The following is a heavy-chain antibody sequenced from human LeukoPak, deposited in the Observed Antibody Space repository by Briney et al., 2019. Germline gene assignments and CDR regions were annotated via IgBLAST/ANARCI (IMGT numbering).Heavy chain of an antibody. Sequence: GGSLRPSCAASGFTFSSYGMHWVRQAPGKGLEWVAVIWYDGSNKYYADSVKGRFTISRDNSKNTLYLQMNSLRAEDTAVYYCAKDTGEYSYGYIDYWGQGTLVTVSS. V-gene: IGHV3-33*06. J-gene: IGHJ4*02. CDR2: IWYDGSNK. CDR1: GFTFSSYG. D-gene: IGHD5-18*01. CDR3: AKDTGEYSYGYIDY.